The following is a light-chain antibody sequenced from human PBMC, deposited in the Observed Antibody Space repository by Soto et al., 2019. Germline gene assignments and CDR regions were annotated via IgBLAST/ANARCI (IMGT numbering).Light chain of an antibody. Sequence: EIVLTQSPGTLSLSPGERVTLSCRASQSVTSSYLAWFQQKVGQAPRLLIYGASSRATGIPDRFSGSGSGTDFTLTISRLEPEDFAVYYCHQYANSPRTFGQGTKVEIK. CDR1: QSVTSSY. J-gene: IGKJ1*01. CDR3: HQYANSPRT. CDR2: GAS. V-gene: IGKV3-20*01.